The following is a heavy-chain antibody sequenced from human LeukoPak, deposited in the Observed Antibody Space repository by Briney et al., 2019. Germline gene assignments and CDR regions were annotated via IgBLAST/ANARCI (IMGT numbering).Heavy chain of an antibody. CDR2: SGST. Sequence: SGSTNYNPSLKSRVTISVDTSKNQFSLKLSSVTAVDTAVYYCAREVLCSSTSCYSDAFDIWGQGTMVTVSS. CDR3: AREVLCSSTSCYSDAFDI. D-gene: IGHD2-2*01. V-gene: IGHV4-59*01. J-gene: IGHJ3*02.